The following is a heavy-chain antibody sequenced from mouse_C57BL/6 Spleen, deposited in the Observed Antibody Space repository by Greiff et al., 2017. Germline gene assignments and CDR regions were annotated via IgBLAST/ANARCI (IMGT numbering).Heavy chain of an antibody. J-gene: IGHJ4*01. Sequence: EVKLVESGGGLVQSGRSLRLSCATSGFTFSDFYMEWVRQAPGKGLEWIAASRNKANDYTTEYSASVKGRFIVSRDTSQSILYLQMNALRAEDTAIYYCAIDADYDYGYAMDYWGQGTSVTVSS. V-gene: IGHV7-1*01. D-gene: IGHD2-4*01. CDR3: AIDADYDYGYAMDY. CDR1: GFTFSDFY. CDR2: SRNKANDYTT.